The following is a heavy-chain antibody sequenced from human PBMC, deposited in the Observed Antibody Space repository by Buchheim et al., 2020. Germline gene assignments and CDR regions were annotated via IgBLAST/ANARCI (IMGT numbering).Heavy chain of an antibody. CDR2: IWYDGSNK. Sequence: QVQLVESGGGVVQPGRSLRLSCAASGFTFSSYGMHWVRQAPGKGLEWVAVIWYDGSNKYYADSVKGRFTISRDNSKNTLYLQMNSLRDEDTAVYYCARGGWIQLWSDFDYWGQGTL. V-gene: IGHV3-33*01. J-gene: IGHJ4*02. CDR1: GFTFSSYG. CDR3: ARGGWIQLWSDFDY. D-gene: IGHD5-18*01.